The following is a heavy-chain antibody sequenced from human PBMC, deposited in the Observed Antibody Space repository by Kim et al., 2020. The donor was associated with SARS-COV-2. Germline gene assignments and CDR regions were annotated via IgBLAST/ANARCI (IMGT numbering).Heavy chain of an antibody. CDR1: GDSISSISYY. V-gene: IGHV4-39*01. CDR2: ISYNGRS. J-gene: IGHJ5*02. Sequence: SETLSLTCSVSGDSISSISYYWGWIRQPPGKGLEWIGTISYNGRSYYNPSLKRRVTISVDTSNDQFSLQLNSVTAADTALYYCARHVTKSSSWSERLRNYFDTWGQGIPVTVSS. D-gene: IGHD1-7*01. CDR3: ARHVTKSSSWSERLRNYFDT.